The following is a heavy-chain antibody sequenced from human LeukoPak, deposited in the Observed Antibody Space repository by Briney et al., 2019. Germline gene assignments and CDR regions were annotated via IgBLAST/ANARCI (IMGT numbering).Heavy chain of an antibody. J-gene: IGHJ4*02. V-gene: IGHV4-4*07. Sequence: SETLSLTCTVSGGSISSYYWSWLRQPAGKGLEWIGRIYTSGSTNYNPSLKSRVTMSVGTSKNQFSLKLSSVTAADTAVYYCANKRNTAPYYFDYWGQGTLVTVSS. D-gene: IGHD5-18*01. CDR1: GGSISSYY. CDR2: IYTSGST. CDR3: ANKRNTAPYYFDY.